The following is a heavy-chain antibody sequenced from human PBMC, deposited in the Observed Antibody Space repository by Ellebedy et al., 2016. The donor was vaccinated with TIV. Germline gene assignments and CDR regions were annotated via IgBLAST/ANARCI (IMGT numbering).Heavy chain of an antibody. J-gene: IGHJ4*02. CDR1: GYTFTDHY. D-gene: IGHD3-3*01. CDR2: ISGYNGNT. V-gene: IGHV1-18*04. Sequence: ASVKVSXKASGYTFTDHYIHWVRQVPGQGLEWMGWISGYNGNTNYAQKFQGRVTMTTDTSTSTVYMELGSLRSDDTAVYYCARDLNVFGKDKILEYWGQGTLVTVSS. CDR3: ARDLNVFGKDKILEY.